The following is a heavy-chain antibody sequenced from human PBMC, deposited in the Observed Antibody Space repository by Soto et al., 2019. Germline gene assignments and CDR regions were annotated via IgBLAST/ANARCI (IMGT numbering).Heavy chain of an antibody. D-gene: IGHD3-22*01. CDR2: ISAYNGNT. J-gene: IGHJ4*02. CDR3: ARVDYDSSGYYYDFGY. CDR1: GYTFTSYG. Sequence: ASVKVSCKASGYTFTSYGISWVRQAPGQGLEWMGWISAYNGNTNYAQKLQGSVTMTTDTSTSTAYMELRSLRSDDTAVCYCARVDYDSSGYYYDFGYWGQGTLVTVSS. V-gene: IGHV1-18*01.